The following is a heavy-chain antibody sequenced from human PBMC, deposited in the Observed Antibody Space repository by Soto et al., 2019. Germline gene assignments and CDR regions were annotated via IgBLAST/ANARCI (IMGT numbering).Heavy chain of an antibody. Sequence: EVQLLESGGGLVQPGGSLRLSCAASGFTFSSYAMSWVRQAPGKGLEWVSAISGSGGSTYYADSVKGRFTISRDNSKNTLYLQMNSLRAEDTAVYYCTSQYYDILTGYRYYYGMDVWGQGTTVTVSS. J-gene: IGHJ6*02. CDR3: TSQYYDILTGYRYYYGMDV. CDR2: ISGSGGST. CDR1: GFTFSSYA. V-gene: IGHV3-23*01. D-gene: IGHD3-9*01.